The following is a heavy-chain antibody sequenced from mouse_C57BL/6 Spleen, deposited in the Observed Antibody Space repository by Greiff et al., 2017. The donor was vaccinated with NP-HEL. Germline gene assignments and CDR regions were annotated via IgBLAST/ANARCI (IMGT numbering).Heavy chain of an antibody. CDR2: ISYDGSN. V-gene: IGHV3-6*01. CDR3: ARDGYDEGDFDY. Sequence: EVKLQESGPGLVKPSQSLSLTCSVTGYSITSGYYWNWIRQFPGNKLEWMGYISYDGSNNYNPSLKNRISITRDTSKNQFFLKLNSVTTEDTATYYCARDGYDEGDFDYWGQGTTLTVSS. J-gene: IGHJ2*01. D-gene: IGHD2-2*01. CDR1: GYSITSGYY.